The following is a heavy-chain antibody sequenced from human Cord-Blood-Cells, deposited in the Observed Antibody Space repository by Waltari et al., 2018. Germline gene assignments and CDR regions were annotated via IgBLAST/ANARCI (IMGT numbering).Heavy chain of an antibody. CDR3: ARKVTYYDFWSGYWSAFDI. CDR2: MNPNSGNT. J-gene: IGHJ3*02. V-gene: IGHV1-8*03. CDR1: GYTFTSYD. Sequence: QVQLVQSGAEVKKPGASVKVSCKASGYTFTSYDINWVRQATGKGLEWMGWMNPNSGNTGYAQKFQGRVTITRNTSISTAYMELSSLRSEDTAVYYCARKVTYYDFWSGYWSAFDIWGQGTMVTVSS. D-gene: IGHD3-3*01.